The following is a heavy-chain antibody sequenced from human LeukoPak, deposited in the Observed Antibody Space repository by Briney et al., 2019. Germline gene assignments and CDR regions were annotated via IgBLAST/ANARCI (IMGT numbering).Heavy chain of an antibody. CDR2: ISYDGSNK. CDR3: ARDLEYLNFDY. CDR1: GFTFSSYA. V-gene: IGHV3-30-3*01. Sequence: GGSLRLSCAASGFTFSSYAMHWVRQAPGKGLEWVAVISYDGSNKYYADSVKGRFTISRDNSKNTLYLQMNSLRAEDTVVYYCARDLEYLNFDYWGQGTLVTVSS. D-gene: IGHD3-3*01. J-gene: IGHJ4*02.